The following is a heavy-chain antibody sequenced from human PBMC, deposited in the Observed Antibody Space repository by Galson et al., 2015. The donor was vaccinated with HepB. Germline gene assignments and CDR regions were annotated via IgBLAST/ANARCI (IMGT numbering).Heavy chain of an antibody. Sequence: ETLSLTCAVYGESFSGYYWSWIRQPPGTGLEWIGEINHSGSTNYNPSLKSRVTISVDTSKNQFSLKLSSVTAADTAVYYCARGGGCSGGSCYSIDYWGQGTLVTVSS. J-gene: IGHJ4*02. CDR1: GESFSGYY. CDR3: ARGGGCSGGSCYSIDY. V-gene: IGHV4-34*01. D-gene: IGHD2-15*01. CDR2: INHSGST.